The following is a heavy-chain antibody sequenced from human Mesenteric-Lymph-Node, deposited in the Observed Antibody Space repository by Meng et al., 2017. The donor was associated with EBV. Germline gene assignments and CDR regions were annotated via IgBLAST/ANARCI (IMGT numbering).Heavy chain of an antibody. V-gene: IGHV4-34*01. CDR2: INHSGST. CDR3: ARGEKGPIDY. CDR1: GGSFSGYY. J-gene: IGHJ4*02. Sequence: QGQRRQWAAGRLKPSETLSLTCAVYGGSFSGYYWSWVRQPPGKGLEWIGEINHSGSTNYNPSLKSRVTISVDTSKNQFSLKLSSVTAADTAVYYCARGEKGPIDYWGQGTLVTVSS.